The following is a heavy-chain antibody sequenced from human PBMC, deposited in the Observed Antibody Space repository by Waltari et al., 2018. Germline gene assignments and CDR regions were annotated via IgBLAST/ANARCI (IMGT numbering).Heavy chain of an antibody. Sequence: EVHLLESGGDLVQPGGSLRLSCVASGSTFSSYAITWVRQGPGKGREWGSSKSGDSVSTYYADSVRGRFTIFRDNSKDTVYLQMANLRGEDSGLYFCAKGHSGSPTIFGVIYYGLEVWGQGTTVTVSS. CDR3: AKGHSGSPTIFGVIYYGLEV. D-gene: IGHD3-3*01. V-gene: IGHV3-23*01. J-gene: IGHJ6*02. CDR1: GSTFSSYA. CDR2: KSGDSVST.